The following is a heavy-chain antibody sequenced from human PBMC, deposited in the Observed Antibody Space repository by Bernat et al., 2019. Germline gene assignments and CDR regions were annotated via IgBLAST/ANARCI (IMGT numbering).Heavy chain of an antibody. V-gene: IGHV4-4*02. CDR2: IYHSGST. Sequence: VQLQESGPGLVKPSGTLSLTCAVSGGSISSSNWWSWVRQPPGEGPEWIGEIYHSGSTNYNPSLKSRVTISVDKSKNQFSLKLSSVTAADTAVYYCAKGEAGYYYYYMDVWGKGTTVTVSS. CDR1: GGSISSSNW. CDR3: AKGEAGYYYYYMDV. J-gene: IGHJ6*03.